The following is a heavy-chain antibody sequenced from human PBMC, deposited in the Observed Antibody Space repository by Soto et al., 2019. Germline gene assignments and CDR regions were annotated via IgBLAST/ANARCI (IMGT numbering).Heavy chain of an antibody. CDR1: GFTFSTYG. J-gene: IGHJ4*02. CDR2: IRYDGTDK. D-gene: IGHD4-17*01. CDR3: ARKGEAYGDSVLKYFDY. V-gene: IGHV3-33*01. Sequence: QVQLVASGEGVVQPGRSLRLSCAASGFTFSTYGMHSVRQAPGKGLEWVAVIRYDGTDKYNADSVKGRFNISRDNTKNALDLQMKRLSAEDTAVYYCARKGEAYGDSVLKYFDYWGQGTLVTVSS.